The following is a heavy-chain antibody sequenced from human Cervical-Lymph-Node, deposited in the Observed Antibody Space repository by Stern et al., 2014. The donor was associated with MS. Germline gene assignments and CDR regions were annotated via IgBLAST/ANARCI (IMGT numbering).Heavy chain of an antibody. V-gene: IGHV2-5*02. Sequence: QVTLKESGPTLVKPTQTLTLTCTFSGFSLSTSGVGVGRIRQPPGKALEWHALIYWDAYKRYSPSLNSRLPLTHDTSKNQVVLTMTNMDPVDTATYYCAHSRHIAVVDYWGQGTLVTVSS. CDR2: IYWDAYK. CDR1: GFSLSTSGVG. J-gene: IGHJ4*02. CDR3: AHSRHIAVVDY. D-gene: IGHD2-2*01.